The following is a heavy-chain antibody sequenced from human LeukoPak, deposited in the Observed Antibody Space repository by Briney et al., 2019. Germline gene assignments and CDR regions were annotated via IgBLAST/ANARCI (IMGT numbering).Heavy chain of an antibody. CDR2: IGSGSGGST. Sequence: GGSLRLSCAASGFTFSSYAMSWVRQAPGKGLEWVSAIGSGSGGSTYYADSVKGRFTISRDNSKNTLYLQMNSLRAEDTAIYYCAKSTGWYSSSWYLIYWGQGILVTVSS. V-gene: IGHV3-23*01. CDR3: AKSTGWYSSSWYLIY. J-gene: IGHJ4*02. CDR1: GFTFSSYA. D-gene: IGHD6-13*01.